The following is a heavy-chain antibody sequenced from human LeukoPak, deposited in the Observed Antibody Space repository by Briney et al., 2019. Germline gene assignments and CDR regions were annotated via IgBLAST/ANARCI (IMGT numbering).Heavy chain of an antibody. J-gene: IGHJ4*02. CDR2: ITTGGPNT. Sequence: GGSLRLSCTASGFTFSSYTMSWVRQAPGKGLQWVSTITTGGPNTYYADSVKGRFTVSRDDSKNTLYLQMNSLRAEDTAVYYCARGPISGWSADYWGQGTLVTVSS. CDR1: GFTFSSYT. D-gene: IGHD6-19*01. V-gene: IGHV3-23*01. CDR3: ARGPISGWSADY.